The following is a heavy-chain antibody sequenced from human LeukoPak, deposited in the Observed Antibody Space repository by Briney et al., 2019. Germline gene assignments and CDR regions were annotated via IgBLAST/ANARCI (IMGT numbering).Heavy chain of an antibody. Sequence: GGSLRLSCAASGFTFSSYAMSWVRQAPGEGLEWVSAISGSGARTYYADSVKGRFTISRDNSKNTLYLQMNSLRAEDTAVYYCTRGASGHSYGYWFDPWGQGTLVTVSS. CDR1: GFTFSSYA. V-gene: IGHV3-23*01. CDR2: ISGSGART. CDR3: TRGASGHSYGYWFDP. J-gene: IGHJ5*02. D-gene: IGHD5-18*01.